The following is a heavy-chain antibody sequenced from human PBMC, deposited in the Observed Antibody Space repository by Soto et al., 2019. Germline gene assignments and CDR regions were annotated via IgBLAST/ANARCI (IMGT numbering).Heavy chain of an antibody. Sequence: SETLSLTCTLSGGSICSSHFYSGCLRQTPGKGLEFIGRMYYSGSTYYNPSRKSRHTISVDTSKNQFTLKLISVTAADTAVYYCAVVESTGNFFDPWRDGALVTVSS. CDR1: GGSICSSHFY. CDR2: MYYSGST. J-gene: IGHJ5*02. V-gene: IGHV4-39*01. CDR3: AVVESTGNFFDP. D-gene: IGHD2-15*01.